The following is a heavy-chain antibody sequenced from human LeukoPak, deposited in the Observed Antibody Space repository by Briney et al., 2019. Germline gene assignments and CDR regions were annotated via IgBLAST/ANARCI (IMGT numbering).Heavy chain of an antibody. CDR1: GFTFSSYA. Sequence: GGSLRLSCAASGFTFSSYAMSWVRQAPEKGLEWVSAISGSGDSTYYADSVKGRFTIFRDNSKNTLYLQMNSLRAEDTAVYYCARVSVAAARNFDYWGQGTLVTVSS. CDR3: ARVSVAAARNFDY. V-gene: IGHV3-23*01. CDR2: ISGSGDST. D-gene: IGHD6-13*01. J-gene: IGHJ4*02.